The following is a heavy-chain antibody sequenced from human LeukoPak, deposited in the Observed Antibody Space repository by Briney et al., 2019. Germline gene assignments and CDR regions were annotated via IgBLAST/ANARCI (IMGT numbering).Heavy chain of an antibody. D-gene: IGHD3-9*01. Sequence: GGSLRLPCAASGFTFSSYGMSWVRQAPGKGLEWVSAISGSGGSTYYADSVKGRFTISRDNPKNTLYLQMNSLRAEDTAVYYCAKSYYDILTGWWYFDYWGQGTLVTVSS. CDR2: ISGSGGST. J-gene: IGHJ4*02. CDR1: GFTFSSYG. V-gene: IGHV3-23*01. CDR3: AKSYYDILTGWWYFDY.